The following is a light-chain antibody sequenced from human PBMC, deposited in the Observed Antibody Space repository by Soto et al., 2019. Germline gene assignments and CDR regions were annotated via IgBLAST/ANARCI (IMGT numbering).Light chain of an antibody. V-gene: IGLV2-23*01. Sequence: QFALTQPASVSGSPGQSITISCAGTSSDVGSYNLVSWYQQHPGKAPKFMIYEGSKRPSGVSNRFSGSKSGNTASLTISGLQAEDEADYYCCSYAGSSTYVFGTGTKVTVL. CDR1: SSDVGSYNL. CDR3: CSYAGSSTYV. J-gene: IGLJ1*01. CDR2: EGS.